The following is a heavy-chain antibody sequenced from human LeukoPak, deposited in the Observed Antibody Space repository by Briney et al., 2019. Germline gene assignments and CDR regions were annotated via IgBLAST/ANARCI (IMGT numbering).Heavy chain of an antibody. CDR2: ISSSSFYT. J-gene: IGHJ4*02. Sequence: KPGGSLRLSCAASGFTFSDYYMSWLRQAPGKGLEWISYISSSSFYTSYADSVKGRFTISRDNAKNSLYLQMNSLRAEDTAVYYCARDHRLRYFDWSDFDYWGQGTLVTVSS. CDR3: ARDHRLRYFDWSDFDY. V-gene: IGHV3-11*06. D-gene: IGHD3-9*01. CDR1: GFTFSDYY.